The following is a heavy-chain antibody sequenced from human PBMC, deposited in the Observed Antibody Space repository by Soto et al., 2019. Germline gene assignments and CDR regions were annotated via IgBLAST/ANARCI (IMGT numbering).Heavy chain of an antibody. J-gene: IGHJ4*02. CDR2: IFSNDEK. Sequence: QVTLKESGPVLVKPTETLTLTCTVSGFSLSNARMGVSWIRQPPGKALEWLAHIFSNDEKSCSTSLKSRLTISKDTSKSQVVLTMTNMDPVDTATYYCARIRTTYYDILTGYHYPFDYWGQGTLVTVSS. CDR3: ARIRTTYYDILTGYHYPFDY. CDR1: GFSLSNARMG. V-gene: IGHV2-26*01. D-gene: IGHD3-9*01.